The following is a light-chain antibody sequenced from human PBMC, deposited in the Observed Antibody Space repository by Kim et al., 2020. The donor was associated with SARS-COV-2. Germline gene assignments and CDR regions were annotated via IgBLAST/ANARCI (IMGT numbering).Light chain of an antibody. CDR3: NSYTSSGTLV. CDR1: NSDIGNSKH. CDR2: DVS. J-gene: IGLJ3*02. Sequence: GHAITISCTGSNSDIGNSKHVCWYQQHPGKAPKLIIYDVSDRPSGLSSRFSGSKSGNTASLTISGLQADDEGDYYCNSYTSSGTLVFGGGTKVTVL. V-gene: IGLV2-14*03.